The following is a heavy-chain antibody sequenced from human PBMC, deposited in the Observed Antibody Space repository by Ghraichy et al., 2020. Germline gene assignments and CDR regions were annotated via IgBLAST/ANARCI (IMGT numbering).Heavy chain of an antibody. V-gene: IGHV1-8*02. CDR2: MSPDSGNT. J-gene: IGHJ4*02. CDR3: TKNQPLTGDFDD. Sequence: ASVKVSCTASGYPFTTFDINWVRQAAGQGLEWLGWMSPDSGNTGYVQSFQGRLTMTRDTSINTAYMELSGLSSEDTGIYYCTKNQPLTGDFDDWGQGTLVTVSS. CDR1: GYPFTTFD. D-gene: IGHD7-27*01.